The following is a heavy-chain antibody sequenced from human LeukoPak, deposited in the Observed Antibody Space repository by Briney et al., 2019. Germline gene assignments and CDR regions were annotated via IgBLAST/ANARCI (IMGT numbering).Heavy chain of an antibody. D-gene: IGHD3-16*01. V-gene: IGHV1-69*04. J-gene: IGHJ4*02. Sequence: SVKVSCKASGGTFSSYAISWVRQAPGQGLEWMGRIIPILGIANYAQKFQGRVTITADKSTSTAYMELSSLRSEDTAVYYCARLQGEQDRSFDYWGQGTLVTVSS. CDR3: ARLQGEQDRSFDY. CDR2: IIPILGIA. CDR1: GGTFSSYA.